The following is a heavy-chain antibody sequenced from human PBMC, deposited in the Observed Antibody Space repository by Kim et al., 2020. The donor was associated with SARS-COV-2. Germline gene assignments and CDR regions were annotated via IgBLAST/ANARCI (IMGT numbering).Heavy chain of an antibody. CDR1: GFTFDDYA. J-gene: IGHJ4*02. CDR3: AKAVKAAAFRH. CDR2: ISWNSGSI. V-gene: IGHV3-9*01. Sequence: GGSLRLSCAASGFTFDDYAMHWVRQAPGKGLEWVSGISWNSGSIGYADSVKGRFTISRDNAKNSLYLQMNSLRAEDTALYYCAKAVKAAAFRHWGQGTLVTVSS. D-gene: IGHD6-13*01.